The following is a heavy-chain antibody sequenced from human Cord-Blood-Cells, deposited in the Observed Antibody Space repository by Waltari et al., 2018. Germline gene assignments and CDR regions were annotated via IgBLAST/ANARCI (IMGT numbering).Heavy chain of an antibody. Sequence: QVQLVQSGAEVKKPGASVKVSCKASGYTFTSYGISWVRQAPGQGLEWMGWISAYNGNTNYAQKLQGRVTMTTDTATSTAYMELRSLRSDDTAVYYCARGQYDPDQQPHYWYFDLWGRGTLVTVSS. CDR3: ARGQYDPDQQPHYWYFDL. V-gene: IGHV1-18*04. J-gene: IGHJ2*01. CDR1: GYTFTSYG. CDR2: ISAYNGNT. D-gene: IGHD6-13*01.